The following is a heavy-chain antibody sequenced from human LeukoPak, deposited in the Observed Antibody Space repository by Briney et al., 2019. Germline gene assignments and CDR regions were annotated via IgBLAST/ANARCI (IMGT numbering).Heavy chain of an antibody. Sequence: PSETLSLTCTVSGGSISSYYWSWIRQPPGKGLEWIGYIYYSETANYNPSLKSRVTISVDTSKNQFSLKLTSVTAADTAVYYCARVYYSSSYDYWYFDLWGRGTLVTVSS. CDR1: GGSISSYY. J-gene: IGHJ2*01. V-gene: IGHV4-59*01. D-gene: IGHD6-13*01. CDR3: ARVYYSSSYDYWYFDL. CDR2: IYYSETA.